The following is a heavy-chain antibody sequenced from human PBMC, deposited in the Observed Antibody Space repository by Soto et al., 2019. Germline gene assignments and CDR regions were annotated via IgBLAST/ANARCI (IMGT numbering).Heavy chain of an antibody. D-gene: IGHD6-19*01. CDR2: IWYDGSNK. CDR1: GFTSSSYG. CDR3: ARDRSSGWSIDY. V-gene: IGHV3-33*01. J-gene: IGHJ4*02. Sequence: QVQLVESGGGVVQPGRSLRLSCAASGFTSSSYGMHWVRQAPGKGLEWVAVIWYDGSNKYYADSVKGRFTISRDNSKNTLYLQMNSLRAEDTAVYYCARDRSSGWSIDYWGQGTLVTVSS.